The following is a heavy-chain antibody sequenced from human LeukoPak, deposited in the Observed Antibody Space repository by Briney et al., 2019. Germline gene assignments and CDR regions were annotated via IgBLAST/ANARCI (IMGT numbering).Heavy chain of an antibody. CDR3: ARDQLNWGIGFCDY. D-gene: IGHD7-27*01. CDR2: ISYDGSNK. J-gene: IGHJ4*02. V-gene: IGHV3-30-3*01. CDR1: GFTFSSYA. Sequence: GRSLRLSCAASGFTFSSYAMHWVRQAPGKGLEWVAVISYDGSNKYYADSVKGRFTISRDNSKNTLYLQMNSLRAEDTAVYYCARDQLNWGIGFCDYWGQGTLVTVSS.